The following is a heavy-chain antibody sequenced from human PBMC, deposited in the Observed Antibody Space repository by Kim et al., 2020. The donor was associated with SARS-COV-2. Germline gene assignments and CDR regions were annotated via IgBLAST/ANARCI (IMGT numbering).Heavy chain of an antibody. J-gene: IGHJ6*02. CDR2: ISAYNGNT. CDR3: ARVPSSNWYYYYYGMDV. V-gene: IGHV1-18*01. CDR1: GYTFTSYG. Sequence: ASVKVSCKASGYTFTSYGISWVRQAPGQGLEWMGWISAYNGNTNYAQKLQGRVTMTTDTSTSTAYMELRSLRSDDTAVYYCARVPSSNWYYYYYGMDVWGQGTTVTVSS.